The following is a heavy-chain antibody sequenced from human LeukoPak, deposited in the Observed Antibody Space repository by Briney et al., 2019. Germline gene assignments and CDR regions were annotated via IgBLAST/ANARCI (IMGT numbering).Heavy chain of an antibody. V-gene: IGHV3-7*03. Sequence: GGSLRLSCVASGFTFNIHWMTWVRQAPGKGLEGVATIKPDGNDKFLVDSVKGRFTISRDNAKTSFFLKMNSLRAEDTAMYHCTTSDCEYWGQGALVTVSS. CDR2: IKPDGNDK. J-gene: IGHJ4*02. CDR1: GFTFNIHW. CDR3: TTSDCEY.